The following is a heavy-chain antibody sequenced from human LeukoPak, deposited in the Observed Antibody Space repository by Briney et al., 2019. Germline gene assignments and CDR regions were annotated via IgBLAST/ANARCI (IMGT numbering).Heavy chain of an antibody. CDR1: GFTFSIYA. CDR3: AKDQKYCSSSNCQLGPRGYYYYYGMDI. Sequence: PGASLRLSCAASGFTFSIYAMNWVRQAPGKGLEWASGISSSGGSTYYADSVKGRFTISRDNSKNTLYLQMNSLRAEDPALYYCAKDQKYCSSSNCQLGPRGYYYYYGMDIWGQGATVTVSS. V-gene: IGHV3-23*01. J-gene: IGHJ6*02. CDR2: ISSSGGST. D-gene: IGHD2-2*01.